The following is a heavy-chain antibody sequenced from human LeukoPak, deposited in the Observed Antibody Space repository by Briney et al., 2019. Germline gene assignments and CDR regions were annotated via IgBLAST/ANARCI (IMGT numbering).Heavy chain of an antibody. CDR2: IKQDGSEK. CDR3: ARLGGLNDFDY. V-gene: IGHV3-7*01. J-gene: IGHJ4*02. D-gene: IGHD3-16*01. CDR1: GFTFSSYW. Sequence: GGSLRLSCAASGFTFSSYWMSWVRQAPGKGLEWVANIKQDGSEKYYVDSAKGRFTISRDNAKNSLYLQMNSLRAEDTAVYYCARLGGLNDFDYWGQGTLVTVSS.